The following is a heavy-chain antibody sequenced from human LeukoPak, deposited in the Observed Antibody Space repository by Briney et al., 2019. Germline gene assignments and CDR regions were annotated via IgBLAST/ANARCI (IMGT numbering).Heavy chain of an antibody. D-gene: IGHD3-9*01. CDR1: GFTFSSYS. V-gene: IGHV3-30*03. CDR3: ASPRYFDWLLSSALDYYGMDV. CDR2: ISYDGSNK. Sequence: PGGSLRLSCAASGFTFSSYSMHWVRQAPGKGLEWVAVISYDGSNKYYADSVKGRFTISRDNSKNTLYLQMNSLRAEDTAVYYCASPRYFDWLLSSALDYYGMDVWGQGTTVTVSS. J-gene: IGHJ6*02.